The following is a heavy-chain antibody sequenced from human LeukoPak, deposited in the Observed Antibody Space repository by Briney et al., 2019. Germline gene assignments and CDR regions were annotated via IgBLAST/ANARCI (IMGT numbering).Heavy chain of an antibody. CDR1: GDSISSYY. J-gene: IGHJ3*02. D-gene: IGHD5-24*01. CDR2: IYYSGGT. Sequence: TSETLSLTCTVSGDSISSYYWSWIRQPPGKGLEWIGYIYYSGGTDYNPSLKSRVTTSVDTSKNQFSLKLRSVTAADTAVYYCARHVTISGPYDASDIWGQGTMVTVSP. V-gene: IGHV4-59*08. CDR3: ARHVTISGPYDASDI.